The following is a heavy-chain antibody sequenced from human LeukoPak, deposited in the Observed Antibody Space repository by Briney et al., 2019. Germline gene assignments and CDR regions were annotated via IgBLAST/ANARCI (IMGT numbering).Heavy chain of an antibody. J-gene: IGHJ4*02. V-gene: IGHV3-30-3*01. CDR3: AKDAPTVLILFDY. D-gene: IGHD4-23*01. CDR2: ISYNGSNE. CDR1: GFTFSIYA. Sequence: GGSLRLSCAASGFTFSIYAIHWVRQAPGKGLEWVAGISYNGSNEYYSDSVKGRFTITRDNSKNTLYLQMNSLRAEDTAVYYCAKDAPTVLILFDYWGQGTLVTVSS.